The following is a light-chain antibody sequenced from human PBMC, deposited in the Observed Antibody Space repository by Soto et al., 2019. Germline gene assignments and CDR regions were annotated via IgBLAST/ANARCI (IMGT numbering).Light chain of an antibody. CDR3: QQYNTYSPT. V-gene: IGKV1-5*01. J-gene: IGKJ1*01. Sequence: DIQMTQSPSTLSASVGDRVTITCRASQSISSWLAWYQQKPGKAPKLLIYDASILESGVPSRFSGSGSGTEFTLTISCLQPDDFATYYCQQYNTYSPTFGQGTKVDIK. CDR2: DAS. CDR1: QSISSW.